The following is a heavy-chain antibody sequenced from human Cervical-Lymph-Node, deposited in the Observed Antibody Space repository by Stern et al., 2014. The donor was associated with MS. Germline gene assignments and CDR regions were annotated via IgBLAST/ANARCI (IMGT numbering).Heavy chain of an antibody. Sequence: EVQLLESGGGLVQPGGSLRLSCAASGFVFKTFAMSWVRLVPGKGLQWVAGLSGGGRDPQYADSVRGRFIVSRDNSLNTLSLQMNSLGAEDTAIYYCARDREWELLFHFDVWGQGARVTVSS. CDR2: LSGGGRDP. CDR1: GFVFKTFA. J-gene: IGHJ4*02. V-gene: IGHV3-23*01. D-gene: IGHD1-26*01. CDR3: ARDREWELLFHFDV.